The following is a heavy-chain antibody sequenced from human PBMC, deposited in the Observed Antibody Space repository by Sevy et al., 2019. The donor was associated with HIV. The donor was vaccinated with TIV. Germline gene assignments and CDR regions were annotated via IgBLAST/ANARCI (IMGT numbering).Heavy chain of an antibody. V-gene: IGHV4-34*01. CDR2: INESGIT. CDR1: DGSFSGYY. CDR3: AREGPGSFGMDV. D-gene: IGHD3-10*01. J-gene: IGHJ6*02. Sequence: SETLSLTCAVHDGSFSGYYWNWIRQLPGKGLEWIGEINESGITYYNPSLKSRVTISVDTSKKQFSLKLSSVTAADTAVYYCAREGPGSFGMDVWGQGTTVTVS.